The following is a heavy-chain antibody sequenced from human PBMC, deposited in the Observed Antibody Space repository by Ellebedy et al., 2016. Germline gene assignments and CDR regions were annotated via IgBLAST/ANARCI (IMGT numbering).Heavy chain of an antibody. CDR1: GFTFSSYG. D-gene: IGHD3-22*01. V-gene: IGHV3-30*18. J-gene: IGHJ4*02. CDR3: AKDTSGYYGGYFDF. CDR2: ISYDGEGT. Sequence: GGSLRLXCAASGFTFSSYGMHWVRQAPGKGLEWVAAISYDGEGTDYADAVKGRFTISRDNSEDTLFLQMNSLRAEDTAVYYCAKDTSGYYGGYFDFWGQGTLVTVSS.